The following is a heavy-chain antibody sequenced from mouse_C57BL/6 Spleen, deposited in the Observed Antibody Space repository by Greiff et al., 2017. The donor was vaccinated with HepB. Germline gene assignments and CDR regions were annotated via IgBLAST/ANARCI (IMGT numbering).Heavy chain of an antibody. CDR1: GFTFSDYG. D-gene: IGHD2-4*01. Sequence: DVHLVESGGGLVKPGGSLKLSCAASGFTFSDYGMHWVRQAPEKGLEWVAYISSGSSTIYYADTVKGRFTISRDNAKNTLFLQMTSLRSEDTAMYYCARETTMITTRAMDYWGQGTSVTVSS. CDR3: ARETTMITTRAMDY. CDR2: ISSGSSTI. V-gene: IGHV5-17*01. J-gene: IGHJ4*01.